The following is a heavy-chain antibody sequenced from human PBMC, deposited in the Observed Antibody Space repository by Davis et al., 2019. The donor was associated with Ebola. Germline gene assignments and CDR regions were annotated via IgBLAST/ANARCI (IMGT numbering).Heavy chain of an antibody. D-gene: IGHD2-2*01. J-gene: IGHJ5*01. CDR2: ISGSGGST. CDR3: AQGRYDCATTTCSNWLDS. V-gene: IGHV3-23*01. Sequence: GESLKISCAASGFTFSTYAMSWVRQAPGKGLEWVSTISGSGGSTYYADSVKGRFTIFRDNSKNTVYLQMNSLRAEDTAVYYCAQGRYDCATTTCSNWLDSWGQGTLVTVSS. CDR1: GFTFSTYA.